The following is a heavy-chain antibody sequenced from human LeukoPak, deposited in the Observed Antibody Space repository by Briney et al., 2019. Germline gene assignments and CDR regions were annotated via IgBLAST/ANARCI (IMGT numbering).Heavy chain of an antibody. CDR1: SYTFTSYG. D-gene: IGHD3-10*01. CDR2: ISACNGNT. CDR3: ARGLLWFGDGELLDY. Sequence: ASVKVSCKASSYTFTSYGISWVRQAPGQGLEWMGWISACNGNTNYAQKLQGRVTMTTDTSTSTAYMELRSLRSDDTAVYYCARGLLWFGDGELLDYWGQGTLVTVSS. V-gene: IGHV1-18*01. J-gene: IGHJ4*02.